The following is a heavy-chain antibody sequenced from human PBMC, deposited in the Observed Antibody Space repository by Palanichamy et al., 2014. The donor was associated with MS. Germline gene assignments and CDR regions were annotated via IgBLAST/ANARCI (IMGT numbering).Heavy chain of an antibody. CDR1: GGTFSSYA. CDR2: IIPILGIA. D-gene: IGHD2-8*01. Sequence: QVQLVQSGAEVKKPGSSVKVSCKASGGTFSSYAISWVRQAPGQGPEWMGRIIPILGIANYAQKFQGRVTTTADKSTSTAYMELSSLRSEDTAVYYCAGAMVLNWFDPWGQGTLVTVSS. V-gene: IGHV1-69*04. J-gene: IGHJ5*02. CDR3: AGAMVLNWFDP.